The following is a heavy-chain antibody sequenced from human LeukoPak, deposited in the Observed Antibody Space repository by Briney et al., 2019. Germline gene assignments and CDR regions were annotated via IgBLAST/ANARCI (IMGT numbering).Heavy chain of an antibody. CDR2: VSHDGTKD. CDR3: ARELSPYGSGTSSSFRY. D-gene: IGHD3-10*01. Sequence: PGGSLRLSCEASGFTLSSYGIHWVRQGPGKGLEWVGFVSHDGTKDYYGDSVTGRFTISRDNAGNMVDLQMSSLTSADTAVYFCARELSPYGSGTSSSFRYWGQGALVIVSS. V-gene: IGHV3-30*03. CDR1: GFTLSSYG. J-gene: IGHJ4*02.